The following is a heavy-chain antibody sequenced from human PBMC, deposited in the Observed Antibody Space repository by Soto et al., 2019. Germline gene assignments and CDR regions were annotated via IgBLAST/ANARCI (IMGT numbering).Heavy chain of an antibody. CDR1: GFTFSSYG. CDR2: IWYDGSNK. D-gene: IGHD3-22*01. J-gene: IGHJ4*02. Sequence: GGSLRLSCAASGFTFSSYGMHWVRQAPGKGLEWVAVIWYDGSNKYYADSVKGRFTISRDNSKNTLYPQMNSLRAEDTAVYYCARDGSGPYYYYDSSGYHDYWGQGTLVTVS. V-gene: IGHV3-33*01. CDR3: ARDGSGPYYYYDSSGYHDY.